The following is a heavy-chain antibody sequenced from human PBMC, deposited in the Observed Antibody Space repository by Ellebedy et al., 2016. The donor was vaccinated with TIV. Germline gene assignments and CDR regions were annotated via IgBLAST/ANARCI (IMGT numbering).Heavy chain of an antibody. CDR1: GSSVGSVYYY. CDR2: IHDTGSS. Sequence: SETLSLXCNVSGSSVGSVYYYWSWIRQSPGEKLEWIGYIHDTGSSHYNPSLKSRVTISQEAFKRQFFLEMTSVTAADTAIYYCASHVGASFTYWGQGTLVTVSS. J-gene: IGHJ4*02. D-gene: IGHD1-26*01. CDR3: ASHVGASFTY. V-gene: IGHV4-61*01.